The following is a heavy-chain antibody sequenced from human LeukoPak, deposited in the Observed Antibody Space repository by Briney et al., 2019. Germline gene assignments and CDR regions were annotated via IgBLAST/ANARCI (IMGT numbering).Heavy chain of an antibody. J-gene: IGHJ6*03. V-gene: IGHV1-18*01. CDR2: ISAYNGNT. Sequence: ASVKVSFTASGYTFTSYGISRVRQAPGQGLEWMGWISAYNGNTNYAQKLQGRVTMTTDTSTSTAYMELRSLRSDDTAVYYCARDSMTYYDFWSGYWANYYYYYMDVWGKGTTVTVSS. CDR3: ARDSMTYYDFWSGYWANYYYYYMDV. D-gene: IGHD3-3*01. CDR1: GYTFTSYG.